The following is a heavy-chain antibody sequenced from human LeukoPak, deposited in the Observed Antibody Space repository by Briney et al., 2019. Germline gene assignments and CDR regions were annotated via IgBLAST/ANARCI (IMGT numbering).Heavy chain of an antibody. D-gene: IGHD3-10*01. CDR1: GGSISSGDYY. CDR3: ARVTVDYYGSGSYRFDY. V-gene: IGHV4-30-4*08. CDR2: IYYSGST. Sequence: SETLSLTCTVSGGSISSGDYYWSWIRQPPGKGLEWIGYIYYSGSTYYNPSLKSRVTISVDTSKNQFSLKLSSVTAADTAVYYCARVTVDYYGSGSYRFDYWGQGTLVTVSS. J-gene: IGHJ4*02.